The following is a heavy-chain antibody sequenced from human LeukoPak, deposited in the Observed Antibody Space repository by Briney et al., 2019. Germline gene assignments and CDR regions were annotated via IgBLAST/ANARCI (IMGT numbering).Heavy chain of an antibody. Sequence: NPSEALSLTCAVYGGSFSGYYWSWIRQPPGKGLEWIGEINHSGSTNYNPSLKSRVTISVDTSKNQFSLKLSSVTAADTAVYYCARAQNYYGSGSYYFFFDYWGQGTLVTVSS. D-gene: IGHD3-10*01. CDR1: GGSFSGYY. V-gene: IGHV4-34*01. CDR3: ARAQNYYGSGSYYFFFDY. CDR2: INHSGST. J-gene: IGHJ4*02.